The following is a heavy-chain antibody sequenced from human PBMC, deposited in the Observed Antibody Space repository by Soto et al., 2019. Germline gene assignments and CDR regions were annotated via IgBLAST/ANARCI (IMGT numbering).Heavy chain of an antibody. V-gene: IGHV4-59*01. CDR3: ARSLTNFGVVIDY. J-gene: IGHJ4*02. Sequence: PSETLSLTCTVSGGSISSYYWSWIRQPPGKGLEWIGYIYYSGSTNYNPSLKSRVTISVDTSKNQFSLKLSSVTAADTAVYYCARSLTNFGVVIDYWGQGTLVTVSS. D-gene: IGHD3-3*01. CDR2: IYYSGST. CDR1: GGSISSYY.